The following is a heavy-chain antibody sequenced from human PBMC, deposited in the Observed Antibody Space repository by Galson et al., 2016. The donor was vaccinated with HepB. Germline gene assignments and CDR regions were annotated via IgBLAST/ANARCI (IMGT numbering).Heavy chain of an antibody. Sequence: SVKVSCKASGGTFSSYAISWVRQAPGQGLEWMGRIIPILGIANYAQKFQGRVTITADKSTSPAYMELSSRRSEDTAVYYCARDKVAPRSYGRYYYYGMDVWGQGTTVTVSS. CDR1: GGTFSSYA. CDR3: ARDKVAPRSYGRYYYYGMDV. J-gene: IGHJ6*02. D-gene: IGHD5-18*01. CDR2: IIPILGIA. V-gene: IGHV1-69*04.